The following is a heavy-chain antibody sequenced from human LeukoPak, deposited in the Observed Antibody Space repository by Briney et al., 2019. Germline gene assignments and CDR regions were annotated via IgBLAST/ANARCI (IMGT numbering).Heavy chain of an antibody. CDR2: INHSGST. D-gene: IGHD3-22*01. J-gene: IGHJ4*02. CDR1: SGSFSGYY. Sequence: PSETLSLTCAVYSGSFSGYYWSWIRQPPGKGLEWIGEINHSGSTNYNPSLKSRVTISVDTSKNQFSLKLSSVTAADTAVYYCARDPVHYDSSGYPGQLDYWGQGALVTVSS. V-gene: IGHV4-34*01. CDR3: ARDPVHYDSSGYPGQLDY.